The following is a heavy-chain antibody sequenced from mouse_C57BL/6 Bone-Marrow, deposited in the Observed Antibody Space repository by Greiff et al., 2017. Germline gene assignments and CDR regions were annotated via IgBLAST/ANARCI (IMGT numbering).Heavy chain of an antibody. CDR2: IDPETGGT. Sequence: QVQLQQSGAELVRPGASVTLSCKASGYTFTDYEMHWVKQTPVHGLEWNGAIDPETGGTAYNQKFKGKAILTADKSSSTAYMERRSLTSEDSAVYYCTRKRSEDYWGQGTSVTVSS. D-gene: IGHD1-1*01. CDR1: GYTFTDYE. CDR3: TRKRSEDY. J-gene: IGHJ4*01. V-gene: IGHV1-15*01.